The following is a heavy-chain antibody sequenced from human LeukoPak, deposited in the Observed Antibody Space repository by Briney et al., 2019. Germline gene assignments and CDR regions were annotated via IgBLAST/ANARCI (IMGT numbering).Heavy chain of an antibody. CDR3: ARANGQLWTTPDY. V-gene: IGHV3-30*03. Sequence: PGRSLRLSCAASGFTFSSYGMHWVRQPQGEGLEWVAVISYDGSKKSSAESVKGRFTISRDNSKNTLYLQMNSVRPEDTAVYFCARANGQLWTTPDYWGQGTLVTISS. CDR2: ISYDGSKK. CDR1: GFTFSSYG. D-gene: IGHD5-18*01. J-gene: IGHJ4*02.